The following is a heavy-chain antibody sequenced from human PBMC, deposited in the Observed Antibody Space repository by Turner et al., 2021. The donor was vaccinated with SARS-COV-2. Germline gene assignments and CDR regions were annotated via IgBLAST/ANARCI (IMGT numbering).Heavy chain of an antibody. Sequence: QLQLQESGPGLVKPSETLSLTCTVSGGSISSSSSYWGWIRQPPGKGLEWSGSIYYSGSTYYNPSLKSRVTISVDTSKNQFSLKLSSVTAADTAVYYCATSTVAGTELNYYGMDVWGQGTTVTVSS. CDR2: IYYSGST. D-gene: IGHD6-13*01. V-gene: IGHV4-39*01. CDR3: ATSTVAGTELNYYGMDV. J-gene: IGHJ6*02. CDR1: GGSISSSSSY.